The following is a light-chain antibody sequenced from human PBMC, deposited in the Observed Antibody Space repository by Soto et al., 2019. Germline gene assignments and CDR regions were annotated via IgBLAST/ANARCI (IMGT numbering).Light chain of an antibody. CDR3: NSYVGSNNYV. J-gene: IGLJ1*01. CDR2: EVT. V-gene: IGLV2-8*01. CDR1: ASDIGRYNY. Sequence: QSALTQPPSASGSPGQSVTISCIGTASDIGRYNYVSWYQHHPGKAPKLIIYEVTKRPSGVPDRFSGSKSGNTASLTVSGLQADDEAYYYCNSYVGSNNYVFGTGTKVTVL.